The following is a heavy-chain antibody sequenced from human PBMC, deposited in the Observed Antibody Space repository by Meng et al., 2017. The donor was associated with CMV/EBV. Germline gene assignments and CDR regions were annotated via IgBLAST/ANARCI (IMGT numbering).Heavy chain of an antibody. CDR2: INPNSGGT. V-gene: IGHV1-2*02. D-gene: IGHD3-22*01. J-gene: IGHJ4*02. Sequence: ASVKVSCKASGYTFTGYYMHWVRQAPGQGLEWMGWINPNSGGTNYAQKFQGRVTMTRDTSISTAYMELSRLRSDDTAVYYCARVSGMDYYGSSGYYPFDYWGQGTLVTVSS. CDR3: ARVSGMDYYGSSGYYPFDY. CDR1: GYTFTGYY.